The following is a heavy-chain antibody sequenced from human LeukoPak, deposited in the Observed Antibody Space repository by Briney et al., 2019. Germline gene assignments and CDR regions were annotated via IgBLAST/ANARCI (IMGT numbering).Heavy chain of an antibody. J-gene: IGHJ4*02. CDR2: ASHNNRDT. D-gene: IGHD3-16*02. CDR1: GFTFSSYG. CDR3: AKELSRRFDFDS. V-gene: IGHV3-23*01. Sequence: GGSLRLSCAASGFTFSSYGMHWVRQAPGKGLGWVSSASHNNRDTYYADSVKGRFTISRDNSKNTLFLQMDSLRAEDTALYYCAKELSRRFDFDSWGRGTLVTVSS.